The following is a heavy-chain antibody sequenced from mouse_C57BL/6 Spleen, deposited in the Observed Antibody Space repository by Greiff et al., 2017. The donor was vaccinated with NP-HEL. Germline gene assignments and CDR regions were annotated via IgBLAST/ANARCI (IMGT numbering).Heavy chain of an antibody. Sequence: EGGGGLVKPGGSLKLSCAASGFTFSSYAMSWVRQTPEKRLEWVATISDGGSYTYYPDNVKGRFTISRDNAKNNLYLQMSHLKSEDTAMYYCARGGGGYDGALDYWGQGTTLTVSS. CDR1: GFTFSSYA. V-gene: IGHV5-4*01. CDR2: ISDGGSYT. D-gene: IGHD2-2*01. J-gene: IGHJ2*01. CDR3: ARGGGGYDGALDY.